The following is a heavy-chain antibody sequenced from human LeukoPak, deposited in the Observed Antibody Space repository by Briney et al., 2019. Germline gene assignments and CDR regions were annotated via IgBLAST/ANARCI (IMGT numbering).Heavy chain of an antibody. V-gene: IGHV3-30*03. J-gene: IGHJ6*03. D-gene: IGHD3-10*01. CDR1: GFTSSSYG. CDR3: AREPGRGYYYYYYMDV. CDR2: ISYDGSNK. Sequence: PGRSLRLSCAASGFTSSSYGMHWVRQAPGKGLEWVAVISYDGSNKYYADSVKGRFTISRDNAKNSLYLQMNSLRAEDTAVYYCAREPGRGYYYYYYMDVWGKGTTVTISS.